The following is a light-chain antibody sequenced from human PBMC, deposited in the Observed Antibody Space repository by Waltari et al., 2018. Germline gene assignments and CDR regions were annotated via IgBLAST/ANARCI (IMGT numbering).Light chain of an antibody. CDR1: HGISSY. J-gene: IGKJ3*01. CDR2: TAS. V-gene: IGKV1-9*01. CDR3: QQPNSHPFT. Sequence: IQLTQSPSSLSAFVGDRVTISCRARHGISSYLAWYQQKPGKAPERLIYTASTFQSGVPSRFSGSRSGTDFTLTISSLQPEDLATYYCQQPNSHPFTFGPGTKVDIK.